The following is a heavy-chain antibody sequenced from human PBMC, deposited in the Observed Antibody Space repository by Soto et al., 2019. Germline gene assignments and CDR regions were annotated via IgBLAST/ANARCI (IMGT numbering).Heavy chain of an antibody. J-gene: IGHJ6*02. CDR3: APLSVSLSGPYGIHV. Sequence: SETLSLTCSVSGYSVSSSDYYWAWIRQPPGKGLEWIGSMFYSGLTYYNPPLKSRVTLSVDTSKNQFSVRLNSVTAADTAVYYCAPLSVSLSGPYGIHVWGQGTTVTVSS. D-gene: IGHD2-15*01. CDR1: GYSVSSSDYY. CDR2: MFYSGLT. V-gene: IGHV4-39*01.